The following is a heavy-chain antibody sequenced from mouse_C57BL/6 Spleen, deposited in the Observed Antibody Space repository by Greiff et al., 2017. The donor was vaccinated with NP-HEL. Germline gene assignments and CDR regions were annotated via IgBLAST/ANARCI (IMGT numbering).Heavy chain of an antibody. CDR2: IYPRDGST. Sequence: VQLQQSDAELVKPGASVKISCKVSGYTFTDHTIHWMKQRPEQGLEWIGYIYPRDGSTKYNEKFKGKATLTADTSSSTAYMQLNSLTSEDSAVYFCARDYGSSYLYFDVWGTGTTVTVSS. J-gene: IGHJ1*03. CDR1: GYTFTDHT. D-gene: IGHD1-1*01. CDR3: ARDYGSSYLYFDV. V-gene: IGHV1-78*01.